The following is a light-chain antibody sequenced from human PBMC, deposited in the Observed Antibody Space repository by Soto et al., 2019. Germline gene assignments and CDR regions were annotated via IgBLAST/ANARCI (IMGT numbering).Light chain of an antibody. J-gene: IGKJ1*01. CDR2: ASY. Sequence: DIMLTQSQLSLSASVEDRVTITCLASQSISTYLNWYQQKPGTAPKLLIYASYTLQSGVPSRFSGRGSGSDFTLTISSLQPEDFATYSCQQSYSSPLTFAQGTKVDI. V-gene: IGKV1-39*01. CDR1: QSISTY. CDR3: QQSYSSPLT.